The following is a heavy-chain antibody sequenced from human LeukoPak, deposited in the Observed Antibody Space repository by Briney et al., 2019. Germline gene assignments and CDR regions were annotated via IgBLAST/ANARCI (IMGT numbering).Heavy chain of an antibody. D-gene: IGHD1-26*01. CDR3: AKDHEGAYDY. CDR2: ISYDGSNK. V-gene: IGHV3-30*18. Sequence: GGSLRLSCAASGFTFSSYGMHWARQAPGKGLEWVAVISYDGSNKYYADSVKGRFTISRDNSKNTLYLQMNSLRAEDTAVYYCAKDHEGAYDYWGQGTLVTVSS. J-gene: IGHJ4*02. CDR1: GFTFSSYG.